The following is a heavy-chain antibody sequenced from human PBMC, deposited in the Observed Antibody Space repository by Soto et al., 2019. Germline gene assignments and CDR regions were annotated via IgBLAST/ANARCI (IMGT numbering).Heavy chain of an antibody. V-gene: IGHV4-59*01. D-gene: IGHD6-13*01. CDR1: SDSISSYY. CDR2: ISYSGST. Sequence: SETLSLTCTVSSDSISSYYWSWIRQPPGKRLEWIGYISYSGSTDYNPSLKSRVTISGDTSKNQFSLKVSSVTAADTAVYYCARGTSWQLPFDYWGQGTLVTVSS. CDR3: ARGTSWQLPFDY. J-gene: IGHJ4*02.